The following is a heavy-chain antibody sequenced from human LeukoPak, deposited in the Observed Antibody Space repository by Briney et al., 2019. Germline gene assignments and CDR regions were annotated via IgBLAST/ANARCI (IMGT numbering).Heavy chain of an antibody. CDR3: ARLGFGSKDYRYGMDV. CDR1: GCGFTSYW. V-gene: IGHV5-51*01. CDR2: IYPGDSDT. J-gene: IGHJ6*02. Sequence: GESLKISFKGSGCGFTSYWIGWVRPMPGKGLGWMGIIYPGDSDTRYSPSFQGQVTISADKSISTAYLQWSSLKAADTAMYYCARLGFGSKDYRYGMDVWGQGTTVTVSS. D-gene: IGHD3-10*01.